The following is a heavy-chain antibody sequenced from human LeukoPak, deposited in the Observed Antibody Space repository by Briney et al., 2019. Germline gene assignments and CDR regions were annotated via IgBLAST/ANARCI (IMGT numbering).Heavy chain of an antibody. CDR3: ASDFGYF. CDR1: GFPFSNYK. J-gene: IGHJ4*02. D-gene: IGHD3-10*01. Sequence: GGSLRLSCAASGFPFSNYKMNWVRQAPGKGLEWVSYISSSGSIIYYSDSVKGRFTISRGNAKNSLYLQMNSLRAEDTAVYYCASDFGYFWGQGTLFIVSS. V-gene: IGHV3-48*03. CDR2: ISSSGSII.